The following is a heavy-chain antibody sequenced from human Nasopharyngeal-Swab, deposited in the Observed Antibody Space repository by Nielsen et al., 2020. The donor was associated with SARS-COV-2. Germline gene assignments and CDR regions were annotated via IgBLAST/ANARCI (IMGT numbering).Heavy chain of an antibody. V-gene: IGHV6-1*01. CDR2: TYYRSKWYN. D-gene: IGHD4-17*01. CDR1: GDSVSSSGAA. J-gene: IGHJ6*03. CDR3: ARARGAYGDYYYYYYTDV. Sequence: SETLSFTFYISGDSVSSSGAAWYWIRQSPSRGLEWLGRTYYRSKWYNDYAVSVKSRITINPDTSKNQFSLHLNSVTPEDTAVYYCARARGAYGDYYYYYYTDVWGKGTTVTVSS.